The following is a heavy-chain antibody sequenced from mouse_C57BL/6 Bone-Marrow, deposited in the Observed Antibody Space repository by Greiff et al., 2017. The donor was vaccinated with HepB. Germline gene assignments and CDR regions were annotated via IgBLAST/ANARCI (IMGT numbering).Heavy chain of an antibody. J-gene: IGHJ4*01. V-gene: IGHV5-12*01. CDR1: GFTFTDYY. CDR2: ISNGGGST. CDR3: ARAYDYAMDY. Sequence: EVQRVESGGGLVQPGGSLKLSCAASGFTFTDYYMYWVRQTPEKRLEWVAYISNGGGSTYYPDTVKGRFTIARDNAKNTLYLQMSRLKSEDTAVYYCARAYDYAMDYWGQGTSVTVSS.